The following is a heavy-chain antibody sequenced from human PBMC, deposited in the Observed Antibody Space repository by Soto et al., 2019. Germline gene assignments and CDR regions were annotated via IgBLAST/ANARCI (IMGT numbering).Heavy chain of an antibody. D-gene: IGHD3-16*01. CDR3: ARDLGGSHDY. CDR1: GFTFSTYW. Sequence: EVQLVESGGGLPQPGGSLRLSCAASGFTFSTYWMHWVRQAPGKGLVWVSRIKTDGSVTTYADSVKGRFTISRDNAKNTLYLQMNTLRAEDTAVYYCARDLGGSHDYWGRGTLVTVSS. V-gene: IGHV3-74*01. CDR2: IKTDGSVT. J-gene: IGHJ4*02.